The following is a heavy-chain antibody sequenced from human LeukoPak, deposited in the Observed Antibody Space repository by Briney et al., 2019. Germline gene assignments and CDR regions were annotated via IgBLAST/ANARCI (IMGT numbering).Heavy chain of an antibody. CDR1: GYTFTSYD. J-gene: IGHJ4*02. Sequence: ASVKVSCKASGYTFTSYDINWVRQATGQGLEWMGWMNPNSGNTGYAQKFQGRVTITRNTSISTAYMELSSLRSEDTAVYYCARVPHHNWNDFDYWGQGTLVTVSS. CDR3: ARVPHHNWNDFDY. D-gene: IGHD1-1*01. CDR2: MNPNSGNT. V-gene: IGHV1-8*03.